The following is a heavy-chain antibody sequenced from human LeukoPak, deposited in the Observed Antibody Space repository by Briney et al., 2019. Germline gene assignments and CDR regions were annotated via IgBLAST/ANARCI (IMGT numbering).Heavy chain of an antibody. J-gene: IGHJ4*02. V-gene: IGHV1-18*01. Sequence: GASVKVSCKASGYTFTSYGISWVRQAPGQGLEWMGWISAYNGNTNYAQKLQGRVTMTTDTSTSTAYMELRSLRSDDTAVYYCARDQTAAGNEPQLYYFDYWGQGTLVTVSS. CDR3: ARDQTAAGNEPQLYYFDY. CDR1: GYTFTSYG. CDR2: ISAYNGNT. D-gene: IGHD6-13*01.